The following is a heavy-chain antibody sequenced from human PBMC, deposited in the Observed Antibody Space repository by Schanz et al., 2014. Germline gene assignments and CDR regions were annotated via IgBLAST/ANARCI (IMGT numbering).Heavy chain of an antibody. V-gene: IGHV3-30*02. CDR2: IRSDGSNE. Sequence: QVQLVESGGGVVQPGGSLRLSCAASGFTFSFSGMQWVRQAPGKGLEWVAFIRSDGSNENYADSVRGRFTISRDNSKNTLYLQMNSLRTEDTAVSYCARLATSKSRLGDAVDIWGQGTMVTVSS. CDR1: GFTFSFSG. CDR3: ARLATSKSRLGDAVDI. D-gene: IGHD6-6*01. J-gene: IGHJ3*02.